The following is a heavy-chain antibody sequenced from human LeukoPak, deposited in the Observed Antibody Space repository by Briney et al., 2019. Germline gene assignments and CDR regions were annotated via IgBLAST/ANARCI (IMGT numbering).Heavy chain of an antibody. CDR1: GGSISSYY. J-gene: IGHJ5*02. Sequence: PSETLSLTCTVSGGSISSYYWSWIRQPPGKGLEWIGYIYYSGSTSYNPSLKSRVTVSVDTSKNQFSLKLTSLTAADTAIYYCARGSGTYFRTYFDPWGQGILVTVSS. D-gene: IGHD3-10*01. V-gene: IGHV4-59*08. CDR2: IYYSGST. CDR3: ARGSGTYFRTYFDP.